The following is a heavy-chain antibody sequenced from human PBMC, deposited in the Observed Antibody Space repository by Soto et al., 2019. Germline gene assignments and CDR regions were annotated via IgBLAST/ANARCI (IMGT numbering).Heavy chain of an antibody. Sequence: GGSLRLPCAASGFTFSSYAMSWVRQAPGKGLEWVSAISGSGGSTYYADSVKGRFTISRDNSKNTLYLQMNSLRAEDTAVYYCAKIGDIVLMVYAIEEYYFDYWGQGTLVTVSS. V-gene: IGHV3-23*01. CDR1: GFTFSSYA. D-gene: IGHD2-8*01. CDR3: AKIGDIVLMVYAIEEYYFDY. CDR2: ISGSGGST. J-gene: IGHJ4*02.